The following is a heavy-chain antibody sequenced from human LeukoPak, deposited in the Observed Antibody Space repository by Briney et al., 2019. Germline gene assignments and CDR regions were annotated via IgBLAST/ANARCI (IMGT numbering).Heavy chain of an antibody. Sequence: SETLSLTCTVSGGSISSVAYYWGWIRQPPGKGLEWIGRIYTSGSTNYNPSLKSRVTMSVDTSKNQFSLKLSSVTAADTAVYYCARGRARSGSYYSPFDYWGQGTLVTVSS. J-gene: IGHJ4*02. V-gene: IGHV4-39*07. CDR3: ARGRARSGSYYSPFDY. CDR1: GGSISSVAYY. CDR2: IYTSGST. D-gene: IGHD1-26*01.